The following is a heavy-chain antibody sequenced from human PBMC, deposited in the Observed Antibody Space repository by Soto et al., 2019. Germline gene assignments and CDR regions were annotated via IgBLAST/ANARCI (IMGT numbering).Heavy chain of an antibody. Sequence: LSLTCSDSGFSISGYYLSFIRQPAGKGLEWLGRIYTSGSTNYNPSLKSRVTMSVDTSKNQFSLKLSSVTAADTAVYYCARGEDSSRTYYFDVWGQGTLV. J-gene: IGHJ4*01. V-gene: IGHV4-4*07. D-gene: IGHD3-16*01. CDR2: IYTSGST. CDR3: ARGEDSSRTYYFDV. CDR1: GFSISGYY.